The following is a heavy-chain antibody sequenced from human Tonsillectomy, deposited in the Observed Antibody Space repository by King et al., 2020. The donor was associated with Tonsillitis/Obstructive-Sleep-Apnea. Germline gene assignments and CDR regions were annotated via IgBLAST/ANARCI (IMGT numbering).Heavy chain of an antibody. CDR2: IRQDGREK. CDR1: GFTFNNYW. J-gene: IGHJ4*02. Sequence: EVQLVESGGGLVQPGGSLRLSCATSGFTFNNYWMNWVRQAPGKGLEWVANIRQDGREKFYVDSVKGRFTISRDNTKNSLSLQMNSLRAEDTAVYYCTRGQTGTTKFWGQGILVTVSS. V-gene: IGHV3-7*04. D-gene: IGHD1-7*01. CDR3: TRGQTGTTKF.